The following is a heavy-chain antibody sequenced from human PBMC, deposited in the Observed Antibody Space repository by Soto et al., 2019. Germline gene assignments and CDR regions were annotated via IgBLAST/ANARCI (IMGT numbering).Heavy chain of an antibody. J-gene: IGHJ4*02. V-gene: IGHV4-34*01. CDR3: ARGRSLRYFDWFQGPYFDY. D-gene: IGHD3-9*01. CDR2: INHSGST. Sequence: NPSETLSLTCAVYGGPFSGYYWSWIRQPPGKGLEWIGEINHSGSTNYNPSLKSRVTISVDTSKNQFSLKLSSVTAADTAVYYCARGRSLRYFDWFQGPYFDYWGQGTLVTVSS. CDR1: GGPFSGYY.